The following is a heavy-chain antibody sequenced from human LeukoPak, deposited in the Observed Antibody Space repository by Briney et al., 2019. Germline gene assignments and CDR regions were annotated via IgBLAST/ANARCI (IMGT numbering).Heavy chain of an antibody. CDR2: IRYDGSNK. CDR1: GLTFSSYG. J-gene: IGHJ4*02. Sequence: GGSLRLSCTMSGLTFSSYGMHWVRQAPGKGLEWVAFIRYDGSNKYYADSVKGRFTISRDNSKNTLYLQTNSLRAEDTALYYCVRDRDSTGYYDYWGQGTLVTVSS. D-gene: IGHD3-22*01. V-gene: IGHV3-30*02. CDR3: VRDRDSTGYYDY.